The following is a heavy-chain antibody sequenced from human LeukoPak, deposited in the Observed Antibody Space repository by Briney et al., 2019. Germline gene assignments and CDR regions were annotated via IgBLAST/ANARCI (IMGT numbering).Heavy chain of an antibody. V-gene: IGHV3-33*01. CDR1: GFTFSSYG. D-gene: IGHD3-22*01. Sequence: PGGSLSLSCAASGFTFSSYGMHWVRQAPGKGLEWVAVIWYDRSNKYYADSVKGRFTISRDNSKNTLYLQMNSLRAEDTAVYYCARGDSSGYFDYWGQGTLVTASS. CDR2: IWYDRSNK. CDR3: ARGDSSGYFDY. J-gene: IGHJ4*02.